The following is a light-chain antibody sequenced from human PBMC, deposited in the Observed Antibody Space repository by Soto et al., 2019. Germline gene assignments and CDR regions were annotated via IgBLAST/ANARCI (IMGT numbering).Light chain of an antibody. CDR3: RSYTSSSTVV. CDR2: DVS. V-gene: IGLV2-14*01. CDR1: SSDVGGYNY. Sequence: QSALTQPASVSGSPGQSITISCTGNSSDVGGYNYVSWYQQHTGKAPKLMIYDVSNRPSGVSNRFSGSKSGNTASLTISGLQADDEADYYCRSYTSSSTVVFGGGTKLTVL. J-gene: IGLJ2*01.